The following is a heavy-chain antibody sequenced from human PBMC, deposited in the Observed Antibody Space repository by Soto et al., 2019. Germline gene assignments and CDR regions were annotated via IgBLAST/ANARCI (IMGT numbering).Heavy chain of an antibody. V-gene: IGHV3-30*18. CDR3: AKALSNSRTYYDILTGPYYYYYGMDV. CDR1: GFTFSSYG. CDR2: ISYDGSNK. J-gene: IGHJ6*02. D-gene: IGHD3-9*01. Sequence: GGSLRLSCAASGFTFSSYGMHWVRQAPGKGLEWVAVISYDGSNKYYADSVKGRFTISRDNSKNTLYLQMNSLRAEDTAVYYCAKALSNSRTYYDILTGPYYYYYGMDVWGQGTTVTVSS.